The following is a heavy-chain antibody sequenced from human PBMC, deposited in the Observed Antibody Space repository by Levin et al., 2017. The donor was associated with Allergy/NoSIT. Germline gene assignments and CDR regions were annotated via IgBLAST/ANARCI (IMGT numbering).Heavy chain of an antibody. D-gene: IGHD6-13*01. CDR1: GYTLTELS. CDR2: FDPEDGET. Sequence: GASVKVSCKVSGYTLTELSMHWVRQAPGKGLEWMGGFDPEDGETIYAQKFQGRVTMTEDTSTDTAYVELSSLRSEDTAVYYCATDWAAAGTGAVASPRDYYYGMDGWGQGTTVTVSS. V-gene: IGHV1-24*01. J-gene: IGHJ6*02. CDR3: ATDWAAAGTGAVASPRDYYYGMDG.